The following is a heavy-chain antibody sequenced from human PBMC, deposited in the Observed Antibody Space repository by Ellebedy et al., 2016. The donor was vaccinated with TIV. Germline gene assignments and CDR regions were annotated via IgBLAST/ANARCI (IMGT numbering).Heavy chain of an antibody. V-gene: IGHV3-48*02. CDR2: ITGGYSTI. Sequence: GESLKISCAASGFTFSSYSMNWVRQAPGKGLEWLSYITGGYSTIYYADSAKGRFTISRESAKNSLYLQMNSLRDGDTAVYYCAREIAVPGRWYFDLWGRGTLVTVSS. D-gene: IGHD6-19*01. CDR1: GFTFSSYS. J-gene: IGHJ2*01. CDR3: AREIAVPGRWYFDL.